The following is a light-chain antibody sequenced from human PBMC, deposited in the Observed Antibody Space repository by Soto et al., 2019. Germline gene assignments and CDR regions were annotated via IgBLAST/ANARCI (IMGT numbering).Light chain of an antibody. Sequence: AIQLTQSPSSLSASVGDRVTITCRTSQGINSALAWYQQKPGTAPKLLIYDASSLRTGVPPRFSGSGSGTDFTLTISRLQPEDFATYYCQQFHSYPRTFGPGTKVDVK. CDR1: QGINSA. J-gene: IGKJ3*01. V-gene: IGKV1-13*02. CDR2: DAS. CDR3: QQFHSYPRT.